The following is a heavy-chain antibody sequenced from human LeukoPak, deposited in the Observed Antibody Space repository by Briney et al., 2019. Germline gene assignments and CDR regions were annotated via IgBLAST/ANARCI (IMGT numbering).Heavy chain of an antibody. V-gene: IGHV4-34*01. CDR1: GGSFSGYY. D-gene: IGHD1-1*01. CDR2: INHSGST. CDR3: ARLPKGGYNGYYYYYYMDV. Sequence: SETLPLTCAVYGGSFSGYYWSWIRQPPGKGLEWIGEINHSGSTNYNPSLKSRVTISADTSKNQFSLKLSSVTAADTAVYYCARLPKGGYNGYYYYYYMDVWGKGTTVTISS. J-gene: IGHJ6*03.